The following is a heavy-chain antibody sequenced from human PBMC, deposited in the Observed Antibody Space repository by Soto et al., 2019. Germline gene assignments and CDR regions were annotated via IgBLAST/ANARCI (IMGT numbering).Heavy chain of an antibody. J-gene: IGHJ6*02. Sequence: GRSLRPSCGVSESTLTSYRTNWVRQAPGKGLEGVSSIRSSSSYIYDADSVKGRFTISRDNAKNSLYLQMNSLRAEDTAVYYCARSWDSVDPLPHYGMDVWGQGTTVTVSS. D-gene: IGHD2-15*01. CDR1: ESTLTSYR. V-gene: IGHV3-21*01. CDR2: IRSSSSYI. CDR3: ARSWDSVDPLPHYGMDV.